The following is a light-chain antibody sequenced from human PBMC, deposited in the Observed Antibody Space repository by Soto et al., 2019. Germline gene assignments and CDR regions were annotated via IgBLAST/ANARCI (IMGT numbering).Light chain of an antibody. Sequence: EIVLTQSPGTLSLSPGERATLSCRASQSVTNNYLAWYQQKPGQAPRLLIYESSNRATGIAARFNGSGSGTDFTLTLSSLEPEDFAVYYCQQRSNWPQTFGQGTKVDIK. CDR3: QQRSNWPQT. CDR1: QSVTNNY. CDR2: ESS. V-gene: IGKV3-11*01. J-gene: IGKJ1*01.